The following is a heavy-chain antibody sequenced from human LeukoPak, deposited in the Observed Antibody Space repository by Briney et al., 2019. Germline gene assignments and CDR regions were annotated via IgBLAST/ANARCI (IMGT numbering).Heavy chain of an antibody. CDR3: ARGRNRWPFDY. D-gene: IGHD2/OR15-2a*01. V-gene: IGHV4-34*01. Sequence: PSETLSLTCAVYGGSFTGYYWSWIRRPPGKGLEWIAEINHSGSTNYNPSLKSRVTISVDTSKNQFSLNLSSVTAADTAVYYCARGRNRWPFDYWGQGTLVTVSS. CDR2: INHSGST. J-gene: IGHJ4*02. CDR1: GGSFTGYY.